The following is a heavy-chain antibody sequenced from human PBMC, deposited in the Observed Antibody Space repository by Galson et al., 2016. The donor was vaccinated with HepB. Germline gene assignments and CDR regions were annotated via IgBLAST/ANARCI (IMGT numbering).Heavy chain of an antibody. CDR2: ITSRSNYI. CDR3: ARDVSGYSGVQ. V-gene: IGHV3-21*01. CDR1: GFSFSSYS. J-gene: IGHJ4*02. Sequence: SLRLSCAASGFSFSSYSMNWVRRAPGKGLEWVSSITSRSNYIHYADSVKGRFTISRDNAKKSLYLQMNSLRVEDTAMYYCARDVSGYSGVQWGQGTLVTVS. D-gene: IGHD5-12*01.